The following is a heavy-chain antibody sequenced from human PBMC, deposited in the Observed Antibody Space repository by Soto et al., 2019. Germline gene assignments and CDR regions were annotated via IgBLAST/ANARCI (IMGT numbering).Heavy chain of an antibody. D-gene: IGHD5-12*01. CDR1: GGTFSSYT. CDR3: ARDREYGGYDSYYYYGMDV. V-gene: IGHV1-69*08. CDR2: IIPILGIA. Sequence: QVQLVQSGAEVKKPGSSVKVSCKASGGTFSSYTISWVRQAPGQGLEWMGRIIPILGIANYAQKFQGRVTITADKSTSTAYMELSSLRSEDTAVYYCARDREYGGYDSYYYYGMDVWGQGTTVTVSS. J-gene: IGHJ6*02.